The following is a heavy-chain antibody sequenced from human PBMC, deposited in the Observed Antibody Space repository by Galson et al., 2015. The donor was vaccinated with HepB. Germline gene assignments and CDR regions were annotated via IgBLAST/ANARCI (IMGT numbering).Heavy chain of an antibody. D-gene: IGHD1-1*01. J-gene: IGHJ6*02. V-gene: IGHV3-23*01. CDR3: ARDREVGYNPWSWGPKDYYKYYAMDV. CDR1: GFSFSSYA. CDR2: IRGRGGST. Sequence: SLRLSCAASGFSFSSYAMNWVRQAPGKGLDWVSGIRGRGGSTHSAESVKGRFIISRGNSEKILYLQMNSLRVEDTARYFCARDREVGYNPWSWGPKDYYKYYAMDVWGQGTIVTVSS.